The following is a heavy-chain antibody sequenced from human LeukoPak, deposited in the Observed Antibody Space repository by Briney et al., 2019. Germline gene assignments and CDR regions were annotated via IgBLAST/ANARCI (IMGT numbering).Heavy chain of an antibody. CDR3: ARDSLVVVGNFDY. D-gene: IGHD2-15*01. J-gene: IGHJ4*02. Sequence: SVKVSCKASGGTFSSYAISWVRQAPGQGLEWMGRIIPIFGTANYAQKFQGRVTITTDESTSTAYMELSSLRSEDTAVCYCARDSLVVVGNFDYWGREPWSPSPQ. CDR2: IIPIFGTA. CDR1: GGTFSSYA. V-gene: IGHV1-69*05.